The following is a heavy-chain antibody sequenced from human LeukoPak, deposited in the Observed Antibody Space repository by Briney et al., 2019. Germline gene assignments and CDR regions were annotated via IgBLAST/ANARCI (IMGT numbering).Heavy chain of an antibody. CDR1: VGSISSYY. V-gene: IGHV4-4*07. Sequence: SETLSLTCTVSVGSISSYYWTWIRQPAGKGLEWIGRIYTSRSTNYNPSLKSRVTMSVDTSKNQFSLKLSSVTAADTAVYYCARDQTGYYDSSGLDYWGQGTLVTVSS. D-gene: IGHD3-22*01. J-gene: IGHJ4*02. CDR2: IYTSRST. CDR3: ARDQTGYYDSSGLDY.